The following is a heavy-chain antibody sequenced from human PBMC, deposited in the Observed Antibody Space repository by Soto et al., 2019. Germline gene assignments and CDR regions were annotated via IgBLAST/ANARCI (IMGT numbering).Heavy chain of an antibody. J-gene: IGHJ4*02. Sequence: ASVKVSCKASGFTFSSSAVQWVRQARGQRLEWIGWIVVGSGNTNYAQKIQERVTITRDMSTSTAYMELTSLRSDDTAVYYCGADNDFWSGHYSFDYWGQGALVTVSS. D-gene: IGHD3-3*01. CDR1: GFTFSSSA. CDR2: IVVGSGNT. CDR3: GADNDFWSGHYSFDY. V-gene: IGHV1-58*01.